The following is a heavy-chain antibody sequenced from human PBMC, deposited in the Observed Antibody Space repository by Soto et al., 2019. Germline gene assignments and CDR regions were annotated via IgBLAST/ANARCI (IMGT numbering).Heavy chain of an antibody. J-gene: IGHJ6*03. CDR2: MNPNSGNT. CDR3: ARAGNFRITMVRGVTDYYMDV. Sequence: QVQLVQSGAEVKKPGASVKVSCKASGYTFTSYDINWVRQAIGQGLEWMGWMNPNSGNTGYAQKFQGRVTMTRNTSISTAYMELSSLRSEDTAVYYCARAGNFRITMVRGVTDYYMDVWGKGTTVTVSS. CDR1: GYTFTSYD. D-gene: IGHD3-10*01. V-gene: IGHV1-8*01.